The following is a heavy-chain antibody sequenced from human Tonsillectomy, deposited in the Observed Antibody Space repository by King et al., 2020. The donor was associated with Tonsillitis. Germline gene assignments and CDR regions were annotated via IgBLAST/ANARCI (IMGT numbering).Heavy chain of an antibody. J-gene: IGHJ4*02. Sequence: VQLVESGGGVVQPGRSLRLSCAASGFTFSSYGMHWVRQAPGKGLEWVAVISYDGSNKYYADSVKGRFTISRDNSKITLYLQMNSLRPEDTAVYYCALLGAAWGQGTLVTVSS. V-gene: IGHV3-30*03. CDR2: ISYDGSNK. CDR3: ALLGAA. CDR1: GFTFSSYG. D-gene: IGHD2-15*01.